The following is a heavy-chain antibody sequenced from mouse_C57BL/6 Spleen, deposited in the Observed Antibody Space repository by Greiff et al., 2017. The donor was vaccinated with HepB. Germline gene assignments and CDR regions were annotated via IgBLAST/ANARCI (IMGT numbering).Heavy chain of an antibody. CDR3: ARGGSSYTDYAMDY. D-gene: IGHD1-1*01. V-gene: IGHV3-1*01. CDR2: ISYSGST. CDR1: GYSITSGYD. J-gene: IGHJ4*01. Sequence: EVKLVESGPGMVKPSQSLSLTCTVTGYSITSGYDWHWIRHFPGNKLEWMGYISYSGSTNYNPSLKSRISITHDTSKNHFFLKLNSVTTEDTATYYCARGGSSYTDYAMDYWGQGTSVTVSS.